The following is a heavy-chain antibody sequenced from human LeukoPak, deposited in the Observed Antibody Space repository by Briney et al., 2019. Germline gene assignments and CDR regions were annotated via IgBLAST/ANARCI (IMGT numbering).Heavy chain of an antibody. D-gene: IGHD3-16*01. J-gene: IGHJ4*02. CDR2: IYYSGST. CDR3: ARDGGYFDY. Sequence: SETLSLTCTVSGGPISSGGYYWSWIRQHPGKGLEWIGYIYYSGSTYYNPSLKSRVTISVDTSKNQFSLKLSSATAADTAVYNCARDGGYFDYWGQGTLVTVSS. CDR1: GGPISSGGYY. V-gene: IGHV4-31*03.